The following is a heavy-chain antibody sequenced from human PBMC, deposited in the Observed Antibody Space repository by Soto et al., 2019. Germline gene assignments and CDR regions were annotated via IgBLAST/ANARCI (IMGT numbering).Heavy chain of an antibody. CDR3: AKETPGMDV. J-gene: IGHJ6*02. Sequence: EVQLLESGGGLVQPGGSLRLSCAASGFTFSSYAMSWVRQAPGKGLEWVSGITDSGGTTYYADSVRGRFTISRDNSMNTLSLQMNSLSAEDTAVYYCAKETPGMDVWGQGTTVTVSS. V-gene: IGHV3-23*01. CDR1: GFTFSSYA. CDR2: ITDSGGTT.